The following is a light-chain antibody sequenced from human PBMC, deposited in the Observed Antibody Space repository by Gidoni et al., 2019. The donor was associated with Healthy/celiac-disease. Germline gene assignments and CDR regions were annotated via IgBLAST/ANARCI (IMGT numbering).Light chain of an antibody. V-gene: IGLV1-47*01. CDR3: AAWYDSLSGLV. CDR1: SSNIGSNY. Sequence: QSVLTQPPSASGTPGQRVTISCSGSSSNIGSNYVYWYQQLPGTAPKLLIYRNNQRPSGVPDRFSGSKSGPSASLAISRLRSEDEADYYCAAWYDSLSGLVFGGGTKLTVL. CDR2: RNN. J-gene: IGLJ2*01.